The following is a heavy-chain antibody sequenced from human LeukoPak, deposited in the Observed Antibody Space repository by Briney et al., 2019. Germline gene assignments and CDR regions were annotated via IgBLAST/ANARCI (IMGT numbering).Heavy chain of an antibody. CDR2: IYSDNT. J-gene: IGHJ1*01. Sequence: GGSLRLSCTVSGFTVSSNSMSWVRQAPGKGLEWVSFIYSDNTHYSDSVKGRFTISRDNSKNTLYLQMNSLRAEDTAVYYCAKDDDWGRYKHWGQGTLVTVSS. CDR3: AKDDDWGRYKH. D-gene: IGHD3-16*01. V-gene: IGHV3-53*01. CDR1: GFTVSSNS.